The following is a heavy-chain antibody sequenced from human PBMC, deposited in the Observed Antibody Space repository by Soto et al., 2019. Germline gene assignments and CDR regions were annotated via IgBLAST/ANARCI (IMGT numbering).Heavy chain of an antibody. CDR2: ISIGGDKT. CDR3: AKWDGYGDH. J-gene: IGHJ5*02. Sequence: EVQLLESGGDLIQPGGSLRLSCAASGFTFSSNSFSWVRQAPGKGLEYVSGISIGGDKTWHADSVKGRFTVSRDNSKNTVYLQMNSLRVDDTAVYYCAKWDGYGDHWGQGTLVTVSS. V-gene: IGHV3-23*01. D-gene: IGHD5-12*01. CDR1: GFTFSSNS.